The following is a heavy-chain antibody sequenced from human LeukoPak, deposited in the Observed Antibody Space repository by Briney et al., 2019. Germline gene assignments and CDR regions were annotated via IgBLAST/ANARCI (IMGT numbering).Heavy chain of an antibody. D-gene: IGHD3-10*01. CDR1: GYTFTSYD. Sequence: ASVKVSCKASGYTFTSYDINWVRQATGQGLEGMGWMNPNSGNTGYAQKFQGRVTMTRNTSISTAYMELSSLRSEDTAVYYCARASITMVRGVLSRQYYYYYYMDVWGKGTTVTISS. J-gene: IGHJ6*03. CDR2: MNPNSGNT. CDR3: ARASITMVRGVLSRQYYYYYYMDV. V-gene: IGHV1-8*01.